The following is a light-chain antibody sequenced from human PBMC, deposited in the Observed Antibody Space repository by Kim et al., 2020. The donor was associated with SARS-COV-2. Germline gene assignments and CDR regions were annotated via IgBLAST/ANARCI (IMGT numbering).Light chain of an antibody. CDR2: AAS. J-gene: IGKJ4*01. V-gene: IGKV1-39*01. Sequence: SAAVGDRVTITCRASQTISNYLDWYQQEPGNAPRLLIYAASILQSGVPSRFSGSGSGTDFALTISSLQPDDFATYYCQQSYNPLTFGGGTKVDIK. CDR1: QTISNY. CDR3: QQSYNPLT.